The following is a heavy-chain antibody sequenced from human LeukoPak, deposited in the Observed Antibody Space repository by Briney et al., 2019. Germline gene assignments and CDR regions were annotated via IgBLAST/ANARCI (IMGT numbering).Heavy chain of an antibody. J-gene: IGHJ3*02. CDR2: ISTSSSSI. V-gene: IGHV3-69-1*01. Sequence: PGGSLRLSCAVSGFTFSDYYMNWIRQAPGKGLEWISSISTSSSSIYYADSVKGRFTISRDNAKNSLYLQMNSLRAEDTAVYYCARDRGLRYSSGWYMPDAFDIWGQGTMVTVSS. D-gene: IGHD6-19*01. CDR3: ARDRGLRYSSGWYMPDAFDI. CDR1: GFTFSDYY.